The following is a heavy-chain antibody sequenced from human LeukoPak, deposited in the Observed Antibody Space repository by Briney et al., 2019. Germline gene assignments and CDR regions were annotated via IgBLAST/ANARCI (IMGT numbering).Heavy chain of an antibody. D-gene: IGHD3-3*01. CDR3: ARDRRHDCWSDYYTANWFDP. CDR1: GYTFTSYG. J-gene: IGHJ5*02. V-gene: IGHV1-18*01. CDR2: ISADNGNT. Sequence: ASVKVSWKASGYTFTSYGIGWVRQAPGQGLEWMGRISADNGNTNYAQNLPGRVTLSTDPSTSTAYIDLSSLRSDEPAVYYCARDRRHDCWSDYYTANWFDPWGQGTLVTVSS.